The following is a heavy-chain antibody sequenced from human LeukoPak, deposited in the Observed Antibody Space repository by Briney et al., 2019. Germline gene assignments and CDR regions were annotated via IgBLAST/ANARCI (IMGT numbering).Heavy chain of an antibody. V-gene: IGHV4-59*01. CDR3: TRSTNLEAFDI. CDR1: GFTFSSYW. J-gene: IGHJ3*02. CDR2: IYYSGST. Sequence: LRLSCAASGFTFSSYWMSWIRQPPGKGLEWIGYIYYSGSTNYNPSLKSRVTVSVDTSKNQCSLKLSSVTTADTAVYYCTRSTNLEAFDIWGQGTMVTVSS. D-gene: IGHD2-8*01.